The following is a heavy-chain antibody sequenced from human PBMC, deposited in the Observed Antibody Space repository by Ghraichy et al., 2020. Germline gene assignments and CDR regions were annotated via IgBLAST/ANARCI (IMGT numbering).Heavy chain of an antibody. V-gene: IGHV3-30*18. J-gene: IGHJ4*02. D-gene: IGHD3-22*01. Sequence: GGSLRLSCAASGFTFSSYGMHWVRQAPGKGLEWVAVISYDGSNKYYADSVKGRFTISRDNSKNTLYLQMNSLRAEDTAVYYCAKDLGYYDSSGYLRLLDYWGQGTLVTVSS. CDR2: ISYDGSNK. CDR1: GFTFSSYG. CDR3: AKDLGYYDSSGYLRLLDY.